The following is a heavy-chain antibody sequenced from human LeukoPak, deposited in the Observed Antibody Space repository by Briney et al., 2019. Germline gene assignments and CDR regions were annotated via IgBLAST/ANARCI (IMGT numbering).Heavy chain of an antibody. J-gene: IGHJ3*02. D-gene: IGHD2-15*01. CDR3: ARDRDVVVVSAHYDAYDI. CDR1: GFTFRDYY. V-gene: IGHV3-11*01. CDR2: ISGPATTT. Sequence: GGSLGLSCAASGFTFRDYYMIWIRQAPGKGLEWISSISGPATTTHYTDSVKGRFAISRDNADNSLYLQMDSLRAEDTAVYYCARDRDVVVVSAHYDAYDIWGQGTLVTVSS.